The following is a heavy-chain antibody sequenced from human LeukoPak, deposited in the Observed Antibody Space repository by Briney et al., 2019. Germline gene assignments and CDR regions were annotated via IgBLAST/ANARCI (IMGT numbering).Heavy chain of an antibody. V-gene: IGHV1-24*01. Sequence: ASVKVSCKVSGYTLTELSMHWVRQAPGKGLEWMGGFDPEDGETIYAQKFQGRVTMTEDTSTDTAYMELSSLRSDDTAVYYCARDLGSGIAEPFDHWGQGTLVTVSS. J-gene: IGHJ4*02. CDR3: ARDLGSGIAEPFDH. CDR2: FDPEDGET. CDR1: GYTLTELS. D-gene: IGHD6-13*01.